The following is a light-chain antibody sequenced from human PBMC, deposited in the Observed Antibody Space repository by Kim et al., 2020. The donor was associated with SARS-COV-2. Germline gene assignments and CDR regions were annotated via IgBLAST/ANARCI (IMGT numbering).Light chain of an antibody. CDR3: QQYYNWPPWT. J-gene: IGKJ1*01. Sequence: PPGERVTPSCRASQSISSNLAWYQQKPGQAPRLLLSGASTRATDIPARFSGSGSGTEFTLTISSLQSEDFAVYYCQQYYNWPPWTFGQGTKVDIK. V-gene: IGKV3-15*01. CDR2: GAS. CDR1: QSISSN.